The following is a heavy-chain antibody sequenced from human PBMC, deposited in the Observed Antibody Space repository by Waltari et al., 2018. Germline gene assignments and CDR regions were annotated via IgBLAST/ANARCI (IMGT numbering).Heavy chain of an antibody. CDR2: ISWNSGSI. J-gene: IGHJ3*02. CDR1: GFTFDDYA. V-gene: IGHV3-9*01. D-gene: IGHD6-13*01. Sequence: EVQLVESGGGLVQPGRSLRLSCAASGFTFDDYAMTWVRQAPGKGLEWVSGISWNSGSIGYADSVKGRFTISRDNAKNSLYLQMNSLRAEDTALYYCAKDMGYSSYPFDIWGQGTMVTVSS. CDR3: AKDMGYSSYPFDI.